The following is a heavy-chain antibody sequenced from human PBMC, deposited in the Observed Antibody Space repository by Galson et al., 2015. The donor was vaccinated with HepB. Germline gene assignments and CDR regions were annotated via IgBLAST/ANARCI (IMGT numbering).Heavy chain of an antibody. D-gene: IGHD3-22*01. CDR1: GGSISSGGYS. V-gene: IGHV4-30-4*07. J-gene: IGHJ3*02. CDR3: ARERQYYYDSSGSKDDAFDI. CDR2: IYYSGST. Sequence: TLSLTCAVSGGSISSGGYSWSWIRQPPGKGLEWIGYIYYSGSTYYNPSLKSRVTISVDTSKNQFSLKLSSVTAADTAVYYCARERQYYYDSSGSKDDAFDIWGQGTMVTVSS.